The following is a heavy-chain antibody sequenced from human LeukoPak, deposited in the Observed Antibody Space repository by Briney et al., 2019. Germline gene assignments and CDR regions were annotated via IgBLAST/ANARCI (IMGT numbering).Heavy chain of an antibody. Sequence: SETLSLTCTVSGGSISSYYWSWIRQPPGGGLECIGYVYYTGSTNYTPSLKSRVTISVDKSKNQFSLKLSSVTAADTAVYYCARVAKFGYCSGGSCYGSGNYFDYWGQGTLVTVSS. J-gene: IGHJ4*02. V-gene: IGHV4-59*01. CDR3: ARVAKFGYCSGGSCYGSGNYFDY. D-gene: IGHD2-15*01. CDR2: VYYTGST. CDR1: GGSISSYY.